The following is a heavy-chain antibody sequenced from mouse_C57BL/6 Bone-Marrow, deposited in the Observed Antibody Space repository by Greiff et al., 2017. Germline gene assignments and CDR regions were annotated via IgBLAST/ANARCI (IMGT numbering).Heavy chain of an antibody. Sequence: EVQVVESGGDLVKPGGSLKLSCAASGFTFSGYGMSWVRQTPDERLEWVATISSGGSYTYYPDSVKGRFTISGDNAKNTLYLQMSSLKAEDTAMYYCARQGDYDSAYAMDYWGQGTSGTVSS. D-gene: IGHD2-4*01. V-gene: IGHV5-6*01. CDR2: ISSGGSYT. CDR3: ARQGDYDSAYAMDY. J-gene: IGHJ4*01. CDR1: GFTFSGYG.